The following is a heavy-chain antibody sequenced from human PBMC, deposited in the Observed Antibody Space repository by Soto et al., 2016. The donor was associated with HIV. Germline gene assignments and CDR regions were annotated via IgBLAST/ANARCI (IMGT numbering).Heavy chain of an antibody. J-gene: IGHJ6*02. D-gene: IGHD3-9*01. CDR3: AKIPSRDLMTHYQSFSMDI. CDR1: GFTFSSYV. V-gene: IGHV3-23*01. CDR2: ISGSGGST. Sequence: DVQLLESGGGLGKDLGRSLRLSCAASGFTFSSYVMTWVRQAPGKGLQWVSAISGSGGSTYYADSVKGRFTISRDNSKNTQYLEMNSLRIEDTAVYYCAKIPSRDLMTHYQSFSMDIWGQGTAVTVAS.